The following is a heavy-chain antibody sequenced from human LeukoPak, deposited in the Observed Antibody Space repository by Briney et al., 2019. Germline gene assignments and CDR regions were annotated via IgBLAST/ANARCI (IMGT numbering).Heavy chain of an antibody. J-gene: IGHJ5*02. CDR2: IKRDGSQK. V-gene: IGHV3-7*01. CDR1: GFSFSSNW. Sequence: GGSLRLSCAAPGFSFSSNWMGWVRQAPGKGLEWVAHIKRDGSQKYYLDSVKGRFAISRDNAKNSLYLQMNSLRVEDTAVYYCARLGLEVGGPNWFDPWGQGALVTVSS. CDR3: ARLGLEVGGPNWFDP. D-gene: IGHD1-1*01.